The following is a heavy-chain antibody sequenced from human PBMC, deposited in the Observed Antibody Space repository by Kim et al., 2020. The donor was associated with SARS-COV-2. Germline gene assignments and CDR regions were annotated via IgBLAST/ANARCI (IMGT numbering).Heavy chain of an antibody. V-gene: IGHV4-31*02. Sequence: TCYNPSLKGRATRALDTSKNQCSLNLSSVTAAGTSVYYCARETGAGATFDYWGQGTLVTVSS. J-gene: IGHJ4*02. CDR2: T. CDR3: ARETGAGATFDY. D-gene: IGHD1-26*01.